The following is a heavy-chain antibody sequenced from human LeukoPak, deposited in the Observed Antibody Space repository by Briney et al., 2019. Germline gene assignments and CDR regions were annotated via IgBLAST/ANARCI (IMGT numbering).Heavy chain of an antibody. CDR2: ISSSSSYI. D-gene: IGHD4-17*01. V-gene: IGHV3-21*01. J-gene: IGHJ6*03. Sequence: KAGGSLRLSCAASGFTFSSYWMNWVRQAPGKGLEWVSSISSSSSYIYYADSVKGRFTISRDNAKNSLYLQMNSLRAEDTAVYYCARDLTVTTRYYYMDVWGKGTTVTVSS. CDR1: GFTFSSYW. CDR3: ARDLTVTTRYYYMDV.